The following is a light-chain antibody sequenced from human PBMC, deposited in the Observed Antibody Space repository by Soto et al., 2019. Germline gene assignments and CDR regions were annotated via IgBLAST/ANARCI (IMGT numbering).Light chain of an antibody. CDR3: QQYGSSPWT. J-gene: IGKJ1*01. V-gene: IGKV3-20*01. CDR2: GAS. Sequence: EIVLTQSPGTLSLSPGERATLSCRASQSVSSSYLAWYQQKPGQDPRLLIYGASSRATGIPDRFSGSGSGTDFTLTIGRLEPEDFAVYYCQQYGSSPWTFGQGTKVEIK. CDR1: QSVSSSY.